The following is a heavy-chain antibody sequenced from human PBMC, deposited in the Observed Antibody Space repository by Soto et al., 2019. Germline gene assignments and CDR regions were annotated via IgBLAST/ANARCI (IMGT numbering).Heavy chain of an antibody. CDR2: ISAYNGNT. CDR3: ARVSPSWRPAEP. D-gene: IGHD2-2*01. J-gene: IGHJ4*02. CDR1: GYTFTSYG. Sequence: QVQLVQSGAEVKKPGASVRVSCKASGYTFTSYGISWVRQAPGQGLEWMGWISAYNGNTNYAQSLQGRVTMTTDTSRTTAYMEWRSLKCDDPAVYYGARVSPSWRPAEPWGEGTLVTVS. V-gene: IGHV1-18*01.